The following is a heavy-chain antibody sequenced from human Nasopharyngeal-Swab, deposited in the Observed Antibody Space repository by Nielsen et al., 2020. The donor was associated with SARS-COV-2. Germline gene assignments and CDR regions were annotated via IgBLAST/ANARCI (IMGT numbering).Heavy chain of an antibody. V-gene: IGHV1-69*01. CDR3: ARERGSGWYDRVYYGMDV. D-gene: IGHD6-19*01. CDR2: IIPIFGTA. Sequence: VRQMPGKGLEWMGGIIPIFGTANYAQKFQGRVTITADESTSTAYMELSSLRSEDTAVYYCARERGSGWYDRVYYGMDVWGQGTTVTVSS. J-gene: IGHJ6*02.